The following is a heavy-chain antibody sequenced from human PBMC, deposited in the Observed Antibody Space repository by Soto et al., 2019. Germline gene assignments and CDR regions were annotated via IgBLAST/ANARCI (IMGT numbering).Heavy chain of an antibody. CDR2: IVVGSGNT. CDR3: ARGDYYDIHDY. D-gene: IGHD3-22*01. V-gene: IGHV1-58*02. CDR1: GFTFTSSA. J-gene: IGHJ4*02. Sequence: SVKVSCKASGFTFTSSAMQWVRQARGQRLEWIGWIVVGSGNTNYAQKFQERVTITRDTSASTAYMEVSSLRSEDTAVYYCARGDYYDIHDYWGQGTLVTVSS.